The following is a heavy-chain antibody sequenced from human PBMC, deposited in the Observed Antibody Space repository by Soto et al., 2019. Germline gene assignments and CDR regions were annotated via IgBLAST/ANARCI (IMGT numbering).Heavy chain of an antibody. Sequence: QITLKESGPTLVKPTQTLTLTCTFSGFSLSTSGVAVGWIRQPPGKALEWLALIYWDDDKRYSPSLKSRLTITKDTSNIQVVLTMTNMDPVDTATYYCAHRPPERGLATFDPWGQGTLVTVSS. V-gene: IGHV2-5*02. CDR3: AHRPPERGLATFDP. CDR2: IYWDDDK. D-gene: IGHD1-1*01. J-gene: IGHJ5*02. CDR1: GFSLSTSGVA.